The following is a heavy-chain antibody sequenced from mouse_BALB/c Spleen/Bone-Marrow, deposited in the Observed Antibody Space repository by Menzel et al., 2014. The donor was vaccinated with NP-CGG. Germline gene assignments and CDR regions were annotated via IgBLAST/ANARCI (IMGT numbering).Heavy chain of an antibody. V-gene: IGHV5-6-5*01. CDR3: ARGGMTPFDF. Sequence: EVKLQESGGGLVKPGGSLKLSCEASGITVSSHAMSWVRQTPEKRLEWVASIGSGGRKHYPDSVEGRLTISRDNARNILYLQVSSLRSEDTAMYYCARGGMTPFDFWGQGITLTVSS. CDR1: GITVSSHA. J-gene: IGHJ2*01. CDR2: IGSGGRK. D-gene: IGHD2-13*01.